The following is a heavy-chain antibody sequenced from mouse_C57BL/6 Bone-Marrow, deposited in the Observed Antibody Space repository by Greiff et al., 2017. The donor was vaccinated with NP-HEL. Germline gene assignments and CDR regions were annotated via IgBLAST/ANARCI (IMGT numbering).Heavy chain of an antibody. V-gene: IGHV14-4*01. Sequence: EVQGVESGAELVRPGASVKLSCTASGFNIKDDYMHWVKQRPEQGLEWIGWIDPENGDTEYASKFQGKATITADTSSNTAYLQLSSLTSEDTAVYYCTTSFWGLLPWFAYWGQGTLVTVSA. CDR2: IDPENGDT. J-gene: IGHJ3*01. D-gene: IGHD2-3*01. CDR1: GFNIKDDY. CDR3: TTSFWGLLPWFAY.